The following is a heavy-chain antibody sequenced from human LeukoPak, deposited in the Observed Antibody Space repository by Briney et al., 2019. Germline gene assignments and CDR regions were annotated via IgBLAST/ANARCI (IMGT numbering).Heavy chain of an antibody. D-gene: IGHD1-26*01. CDR2: IRNKVNSYTT. J-gene: IGHJ4*02. V-gene: IGHV3-72*01. Sequence: GGSLRLSCAASGFTFSDHQMDWVRQAPGKGLEWVARIRNKVNSYTTEFATSVKGRFIISRDDSMNSLYLQMNSLKTEDTAVYYCARLGLVRARNYLDYWGQGTLVTVSS. CDR1: GFTFSDHQ. CDR3: ARLGLVRARNYLDY.